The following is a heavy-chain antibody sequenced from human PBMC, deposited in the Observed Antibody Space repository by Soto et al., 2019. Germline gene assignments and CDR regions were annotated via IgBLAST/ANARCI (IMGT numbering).Heavy chain of an antibody. CDR2: ISGSGGST. CDR3: ARVEYYYDSSGYYSGYFQH. D-gene: IGHD3-22*01. Sequence: GGSLRLSCAASGFTFSSYAMSWVRQAPGKGLEWVSAISGSGGSTYYADSVKGRFTISRDNSKNTLYLQMNSLRAEDTAVYYCARVEYYYDSSGYYSGYFQHWGQGTLVTVSS. V-gene: IGHV3-23*01. J-gene: IGHJ1*01. CDR1: GFTFSSYA.